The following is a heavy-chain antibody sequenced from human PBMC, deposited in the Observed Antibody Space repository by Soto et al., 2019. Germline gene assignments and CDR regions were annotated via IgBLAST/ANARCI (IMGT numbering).Heavy chain of an antibody. CDR1: GFTFSTYT. CDR3: ARSFHDYGGSADY. Sequence: GSLRLSCAASGFTFSTYTFNWVRQAPGKGLEWVSSISNSGAYIFYADSVKGRFYISRDNAKSSLFLQMNSLRAEDTAVYYCARSFHDYGGSADYWGQGTLVTVSS. CDR2: ISNSGAYI. D-gene: IGHD3-22*01. J-gene: IGHJ4*02. V-gene: IGHV3-21*01.